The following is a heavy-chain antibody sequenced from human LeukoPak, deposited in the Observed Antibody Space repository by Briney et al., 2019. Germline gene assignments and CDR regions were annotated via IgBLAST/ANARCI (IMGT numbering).Heavy chain of an antibody. Sequence: PGGSLRLSCAASGFTFSDYYMSWIRQAPGKGLEWVSSISSSSSYIYYADSVKGRFTISRDNAKNSLYLQMNSLRAEDTAVYYCARDGSVKRYDSSGYYPTNWFDPWGQGTLVTVSS. CDR2: ISSSSSYI. V-gene: IGHV3-11*06. CDR3: ARDGSVKRYDSSGYYPTNWFDP. CDR1: GFTFSDYY. J-gene: IGHJ5*02. D-gene: IGHD3-22*01.